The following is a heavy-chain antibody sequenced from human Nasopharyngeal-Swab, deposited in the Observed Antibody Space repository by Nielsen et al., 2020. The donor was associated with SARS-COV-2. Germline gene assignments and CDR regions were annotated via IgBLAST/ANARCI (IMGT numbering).Heavy chain of an antibody. CDR2: INPNSGGT. D-gene: IGHD3-9*01. V-gene: IGHV1-2*02. J-gene: IGHJ6*02. CDR1: GYTFTGYY. Sequence: ASVKVSCKASGYTFTGYYMHWVRQAPGQGLEWMGWINPNSGGTNYAQKLQGRVTMTTDTSTSTAYMELRSLRSDDTAVYYCARASTTLDWLSTLDVWDVWGQGTTVTVSS. CDR3: ARASTTLDWLSTLDVWDV.